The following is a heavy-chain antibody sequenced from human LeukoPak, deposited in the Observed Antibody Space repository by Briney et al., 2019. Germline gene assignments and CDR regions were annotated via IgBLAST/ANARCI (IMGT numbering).Heavy chain of an antibody. CDR2: ISSSSSYI. J-gene: IGHJ4*02. V-gene: IGHV3-21*01. D-gene: IGHD1-1*01. CDR1: GFTFSNYW. Sequence: GGSLRLSCVASGFTFSNYWMSWVRQAPGKGPEWVSSISSSSSYIYYADSVKGRFTISRDNAKNSLYLQMNSLRAEDTAVYYCARVQLERLDYWGQGTLVTVSS. CDR3: ARVQLERLDY.